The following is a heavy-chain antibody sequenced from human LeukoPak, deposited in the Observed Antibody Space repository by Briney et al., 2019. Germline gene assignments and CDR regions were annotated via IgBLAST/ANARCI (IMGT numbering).Heavy chain of an antibody. J-gene: IGHJ6*03. CDR1: GGSISSYY. CDR2: IYYSGST. D-gene: IGHD3-10*01. V-gene: IGHV4-59*01. CDR3: ARDSPYYYGSGSATYYMDV. Sequence: SETLSLTCTVSGGSISSYYWSWIRQPPGKGLEWIGYIYYSGSTNYNPSLKSRVTISVDTSKNQFSLKLSSVTAADTAVYYCARDSPYYYGSGSATYYMDVWGKGTTVTVSS.